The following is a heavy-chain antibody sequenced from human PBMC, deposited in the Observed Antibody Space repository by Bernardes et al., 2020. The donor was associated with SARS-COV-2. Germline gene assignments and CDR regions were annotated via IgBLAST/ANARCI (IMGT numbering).Heavy chain of an antibody. Sequence: TLSLTCTVSGGSISSGGYYWSWIRQHPGKGLEWIGYIYYSGSTYYNPSLKSRVTISVDTSKNQFSLKLSSVTAADTAVYYCARVRGVASIFGVVIAHYFDYWGQGTLVTVSS. J-gene: IGHJ4*02. D-gene: IGHD3-3*01. V-gene: IGHV4-31*03. CDR3: ARVRGVASIFGVVIAHYFDY. CDR2: IYYSGST. CDR1: GGSISSGGYY.